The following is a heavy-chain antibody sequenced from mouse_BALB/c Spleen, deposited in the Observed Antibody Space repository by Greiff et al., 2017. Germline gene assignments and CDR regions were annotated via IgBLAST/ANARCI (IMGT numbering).Heavy chain of an antibody. Sequence: VKLVESGGGLVKPGGSLKLSCAASGFTFSSYAMSWVRQTPEMRLEWVASISSGGSTYYPDSVKGRFPISRDNARNILYLQMSSLRSEDTAMYYCARAYYRYDAGDYWGQGTTLAVTS. D-gene: IGHD2-14*01. CDR2: ISSGGST. CDR3: ARAYYRYDAGDY. J-gene: IGHJ2*01. CDR1: GFTFSSYA. V-gene: IGHV5-6-5*01.